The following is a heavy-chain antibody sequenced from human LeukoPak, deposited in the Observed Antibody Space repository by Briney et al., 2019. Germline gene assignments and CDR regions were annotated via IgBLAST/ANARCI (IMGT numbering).Heavy chain of an antibody. J-gene: IGHJ4*02. CDR1: GYSFTSYW. V-gene: IGHV5-51*01. CDR2: IYPGDSDT. CDR3: ARRKTHHSSGSLLFDY. Sequence: GESLKISCKGSGYSFTSYWIGWVRQMPGKGLEWMGIIYPGDSDTRYSPSFQGQVTISADKSISTAYLQWSSLKASDTAMYYCARRKTHHSSGSLLFDYWGQGTLVTVSS. D-gene: IGHD6-19*01.